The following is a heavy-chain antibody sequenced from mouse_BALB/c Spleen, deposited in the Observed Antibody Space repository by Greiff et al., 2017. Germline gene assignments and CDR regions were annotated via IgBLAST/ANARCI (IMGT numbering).Heavy chain of an antibody. J-gene: IGHJ2*01. V-gene: IGHV5-9-4*01. CDR3: ARYGNYGFDY. CDR1: GFTFSSYA. D-gene: IGHD2-1*01. Sequence: EVQGVESGGGLVKPGGSLKLSCAASGFTFSSYAMSWVRQSPEKRLEWVAEISSGGSYTYYPDTVTGRFTISRDNAKNTLYLEMSSLRSEDTAMYYCARYGNYGFDYWGQGTTLTVSS. CDR2: ISSGGSYT.